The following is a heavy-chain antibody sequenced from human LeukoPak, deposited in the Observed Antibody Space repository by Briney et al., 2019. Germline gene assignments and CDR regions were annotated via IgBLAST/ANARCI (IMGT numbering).Heavy chain of an antibody. CDR2: INWNGGST. D-gene: IGHD5-18*01. CDR3: ARVRRDTAMVRDAFDI. J-gene: IGHJ3*02. CDR1: GFTFDDYG. V-gene: IGHV3-20*04. Sequence: GGSLRLSCAASGFTFDDYGMSWVRQAPGKGLEWVSSINWNGGSTGYADSVKGRFTISRDNAKNSLYLQMNSLRAEDTALYYCARVRRDTAMVRDAFDIWGQGTMVTVSS.